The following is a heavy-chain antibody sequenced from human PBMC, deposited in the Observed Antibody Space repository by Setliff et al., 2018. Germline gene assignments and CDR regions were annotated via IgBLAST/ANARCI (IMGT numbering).Heavy chain of an antibody. Sequence: PSETLSLTCTVSGGSISSRNYYWGWIRQPPGKGLEWIGSIYYSGSTYYNPSLKSRITISVDTSKNQFSLKLSSVTATDTAVYYCARPLEESFGGVRDSDAFDVWGQGTMVTVSS. V-gene: IGHV4-39*01. CDR1: GGSISSRNYY. CDR2: IYYSGST. J-gene: IGHJ3*01. CDR3: ARPLEESFGGVRDSDAFDV. D-gene: IGHD3-16*01.